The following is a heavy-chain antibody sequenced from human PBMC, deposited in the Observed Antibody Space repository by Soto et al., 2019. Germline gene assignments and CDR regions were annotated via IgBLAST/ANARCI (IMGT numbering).Heavy chain of an antibody. D-gene: IGHD6-6*01. J-gene: IGHJ4*02. CDR3: AKVSSIAVRGKYYFDY. Sequence: GGSLRLSCAASGFTFSTYPMHWVRRAPGEGLEWVAVLSFDGSNQYYADSVKGRFTISRDNSKNTLYLQMNSLRAEDTAVYYCAKVSSIAVRGKYYFDYWGQGTPVTVSS. CDR2: LSFDGSNQ. CDR1: GFTFSTYP. V-gene: IGHV3-30-3*01.